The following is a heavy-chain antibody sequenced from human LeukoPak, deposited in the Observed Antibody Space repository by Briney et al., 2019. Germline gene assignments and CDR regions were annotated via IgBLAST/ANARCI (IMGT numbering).Heavy chain of an antibody. V-gene: IGHV3-30-3*01. Sequence: QPGGSLRLSCAASGFTFSSYAMHWVRQAPGKGLEWVAVISYDGSNKYYADSVKGRFTISRDNSKNTLYLQMNSLRAEDTAVYYCARDPRPFVVVPAAFDYWGQGTLVTVSS. CDR1: GFTFSSYA. CDR2: ISYDGSNK. J-gene: IGHJ4*02. D-gene: IGHD2-2*01. CDR3: ARDPRPFVVVPAAFDY.